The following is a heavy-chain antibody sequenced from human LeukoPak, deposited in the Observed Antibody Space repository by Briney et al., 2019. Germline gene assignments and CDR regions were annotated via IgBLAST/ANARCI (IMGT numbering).Heavy chain of an antibody. CDR2: IYHSGST. D-gene: IGHD3-10*01. J-gene: IGHJ4*02. V-gene: IGHV4-4*02. CDR1: GGSISSSYW. CDR3: AKSGEHYGAGSDSPPDYFFDI. Sequence: SETLSLTCVVSGGSISSSYWWSWVRQSPEKGLEWIGEIYHSGSTSYNPSLRSRVTMSVDKSKNQFFLQLSSVTAADTAVYYCAKSGEHYGAGSDSPPDYFFDIWGQGTLVIVSS.